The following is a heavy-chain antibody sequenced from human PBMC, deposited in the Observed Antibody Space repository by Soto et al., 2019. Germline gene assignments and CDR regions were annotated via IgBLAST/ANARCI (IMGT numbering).Heavy chain of an antibody. D-gene: IGHD3-10*01. Sequence: EVQLLESGGGLVQPGGPLRLSCAASGFTFSSYAMSWVRQAPGKGLEWVSGISGSGGRTYYADSVKGRFTISRDNSKNTLYLQMNSLRAEDTAVYYCAKERSGSYYFVDYWGQGTLVTVSS. V-gene: IGHV3-23*01. CDR2: ISGSGGRT. CDR1: GFTFSSYA. CDR3: AKERSGSYYFVDY. J-gene: IGHJ4*02.